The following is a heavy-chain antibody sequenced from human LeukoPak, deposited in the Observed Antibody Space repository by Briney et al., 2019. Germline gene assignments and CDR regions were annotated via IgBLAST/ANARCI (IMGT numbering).Heavy chain of an antibody. CDR3: ARRDYGDYENWFDP. Sequence: PSQTLSLTCTVSGGSISSGGYYWSWIRQPPGKGVEWIGYIYHSGSTYYNPSLKSRVTISVDRSKNQFSLKLSSVTAADTAVYYCARRDYGDYENWFDPWGQGTLVTVSS. CDR2: IYHSGST. J-gene: IGHJ5*02. CDR1: GGSISSGGYY. V-gene: IGHV4-30-2*01. D-gene: IGHD4-17*01.